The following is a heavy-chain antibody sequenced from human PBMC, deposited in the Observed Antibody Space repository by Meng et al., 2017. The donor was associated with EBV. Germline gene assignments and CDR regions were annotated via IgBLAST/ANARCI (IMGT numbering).Heavy chain of an antibody. CDR1: GDKLNNLG. D-gene: IGHD5-12*01. CDR3: VRDLWLRIGECV. Sequence: QRGQSGAEVKQPGSSVNGSCKGSGDKLNNLGLSWVRQAPGQGLEWMGDITPVLGIANYAESFQGRVTISADTSTRTAYMDLSSLRSDDTAVYYCVRDLWLRIGECVWGQGTLVTVSS. CDR2: ITPVLGIA. J-gene: IGHJ4*02. V-gene: IGHV1-69*17.